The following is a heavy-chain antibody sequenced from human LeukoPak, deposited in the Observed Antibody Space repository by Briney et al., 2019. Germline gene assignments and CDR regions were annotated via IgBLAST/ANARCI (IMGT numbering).Heavy chain of an antibody. CDR2: IYYSGSS. Sequence: SETLSLTCTVSGGSISSYYWNWIRQPPGKGLEWLGCIYYSGSSNYNPSLKSRVTMSVDTSKNQFSLKLSSVTAADTAVYYCARVRGLGVITPYFDYWGQGTLVTVSS. J-gene: IGHJ4*02. CDR3: ARVRGLGVITPYFDY. V-gene: IGHV4-59*08. D-gene: IGHD3-16*02. CDR1: GGSISSYY.